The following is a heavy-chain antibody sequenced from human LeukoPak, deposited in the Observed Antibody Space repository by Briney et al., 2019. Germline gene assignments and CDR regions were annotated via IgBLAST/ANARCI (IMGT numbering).Heavy chain of an antibody. Sequence: GGSLRLSCAASGFTFSSYGMHWVRQAPGKGLEWVAVIWYDGSNKYYADSVKGRFTISRDNSKNTLYLQMNSLRAEDTAVYYCARERVVAATRAYYYYGMDVWGQGTTVTVSS. V-gene: IGHV3-33*01. CDR3: ARERVVAATRAYYYYGMDV. CDR1: GFTFSSYG. CDR2: IWYDGSNK. D-gene: IGHD2-15*01. J-gene: IGHJ6*02.